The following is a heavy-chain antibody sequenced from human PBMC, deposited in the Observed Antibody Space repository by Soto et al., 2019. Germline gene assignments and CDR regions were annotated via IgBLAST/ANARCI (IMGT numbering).Heavy chain of an antibody. CDR2: ISGYNGQT. J-gene: IGHJ6*02. V-gene: IGHV1-18*01. D-gene: IGHD1-1*01. CDR1: GYTFTTYG. CDR3: ARDGRKQLLVEGLNAMDV. Sequence: QIQLVQSGPEVKKPGASVKVSCKASGYTFTTYGISWVRLAPGQGLEWMGWISGYNGQTNYGQKFRGRVTITTDTSTSAAYMALRSSTSDDTAIYYCARDGRKQLLVEGLNAMDVWGQGTTVTVSS.